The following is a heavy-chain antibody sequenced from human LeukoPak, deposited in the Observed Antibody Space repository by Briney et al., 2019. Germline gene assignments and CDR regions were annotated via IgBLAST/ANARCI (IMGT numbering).Heavy chain of an antibody. Sequence: GGSLRLSCAASEFMSWVRQAPGKGLEWVSYISSGGDTKYYADSVKGRFTISRDNAKNPLYLQMNNLRAEDTAVYYCAREMGGDYGSGTFFDLWGQGNMVTVSS. CDR3: AREMGGDYGSGTFFDL. CDR1: EF. D-gene: IGHD3-10*01. V-gene: IGHV3-11*01. CDR2: ISSGGDTK. J-gene: IGHJ4*02.